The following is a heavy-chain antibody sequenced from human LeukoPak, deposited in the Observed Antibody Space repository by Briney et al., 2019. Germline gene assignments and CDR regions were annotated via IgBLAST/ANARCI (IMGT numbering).Heavy chain of an antibody. Sequence: SETLSLTCAVSGGSISSGGYSWSWIRQPPGKGLEWIGYIYHSGSTYYNPSLKSRVTISVDRSRNQFPLKLSSVTAADTAVYYCARDLGSYLGFGYWSQGTLVTVSS. CDR1: GGSISSGGYS. CDR2: IYHSGST. D-gene: IGHD1-26*01. V-gene: IGHV4-30-2*01. J-gene: IGHJ4*02. CDR3: ARDLGSYLGFGY.